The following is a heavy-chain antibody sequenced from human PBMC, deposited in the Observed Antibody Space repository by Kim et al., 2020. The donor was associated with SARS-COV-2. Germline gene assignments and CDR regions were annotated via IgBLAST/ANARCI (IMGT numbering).Heavy chain of an antibody. D-gene: IGHD3-10*01. V-gene: IGHV4-59*01. CDR1: GGSISSYY. J-gene: IGHJ4*02. Sequence: SQTLSLTCTVSGGSISSYYWSWIRQPPGKGLEWIGYIYYSGSTNYNPSLKSRVTISVDTTKNPFSLKLSSVTAADTAVYYCARGYYYGSGSSELNFDYWGPGTLVTVSS. CDR2: IYYSGST. CDR3: ARGYYYGSGSSELNFDY.